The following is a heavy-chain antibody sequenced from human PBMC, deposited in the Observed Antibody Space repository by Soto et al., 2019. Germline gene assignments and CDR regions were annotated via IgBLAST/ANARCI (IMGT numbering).Heavy chain of an antibody. V-gene: IGHV3-15*01. CDR3: TTDRFYSPVGH. J-gene: IGHJ4*02. D-gene: IGHD4-4*01. CDR1: GFSFSSAW. CDR2: IKSKSDGGTT. Sequence: PGGSLRLSCAASGFSFSSAWMSWVRQTPEKGLEWVGRIKSKSDGGTTDYAAPVKGRFTISRDDSENTLYLQMNSLKTEDTAVYYCTTDRFYSPVGHWGQGILVTVSS.